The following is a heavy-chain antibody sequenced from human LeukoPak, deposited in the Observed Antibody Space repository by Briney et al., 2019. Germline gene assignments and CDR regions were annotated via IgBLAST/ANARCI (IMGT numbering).Heavy chain of an antibody. CDR3: ARDFWSSASDY. V-gene: IGHV3-7*01. J-gene: IGHJ4*02. CDR1: GFTFGTYW. Sequence: GGSLRLSCAASGFTFGTYWMSWVRQAPGKGREWVANIKQDGSDKYYVDSVKGRFTISRDNAKNSLYLQMNNLRAEDTAVYYCARDFWSSASDYWGQGILVTVSS. CDR2: IKQDGSDK. D-gene: IGHD2-8*02.